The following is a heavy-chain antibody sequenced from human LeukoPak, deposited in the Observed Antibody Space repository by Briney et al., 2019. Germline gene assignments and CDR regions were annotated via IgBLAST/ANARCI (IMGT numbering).Heavy chain of an antibody. CDR3: ARDRVWFGESNFDY. CDR2: ISYDGGNK. Sequence: GGSLRLSCAASGFTFSSYAMHWVRQAPGKGLEWVALISYDGGNKYYADSVKGRFTISRDNSKNTLYLQMNSLRAEDTAVYYCARDRVWFGESNFDYWGQGTLVTVSS. J-gene: IGHJ4*02. D-gene: IGHD3-10*01. CDR1: GFTFSSYA. V-gene: IGHV3-30-3*01.